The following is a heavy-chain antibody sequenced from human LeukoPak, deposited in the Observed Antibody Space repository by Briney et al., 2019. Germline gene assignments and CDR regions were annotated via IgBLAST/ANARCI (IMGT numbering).Heavy chain of an antibody. V-gene: IGHV3-53*01. J-gene: IGHJ4*02. CDR1: GFTVRSNY. D-gene: IGHD3-10*01. CDR3: AKCFGLWFGELFSFDY. CDR2: IYTGGST. Sequence: HSGGSLRLSCAASGFTVRSNYMSWVRQAPGKGLEWVSVIYTGGSTYYADSVKGRFTISRDISKNTLYLQMNSLRAEDTAVYYCAKCFGLWFGELFSFDYWGQGTLVTVSS.